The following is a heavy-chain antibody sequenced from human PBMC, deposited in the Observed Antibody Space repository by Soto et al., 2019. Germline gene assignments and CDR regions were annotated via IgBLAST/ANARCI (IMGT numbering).Heavy chain of an antibody. CDR2: IYYSGST. CDR3: ARGWSPAGSYFDY. D-gene: IGHD2-2*01. V-gene: IGHV4-31*03. CDR1: GGSISSGGYY. J-gene: IGHJ4*02. Sequence: SETLSLTFTVSGGSISSGGYYWSWIRQHPGKGLEWIGYIYYSGSTYYNPSLKSRVTISVDTSKNQFSLKLSSVTAADTAVYYCARGWSPAGSYFDYWGQGTLVTVSS.